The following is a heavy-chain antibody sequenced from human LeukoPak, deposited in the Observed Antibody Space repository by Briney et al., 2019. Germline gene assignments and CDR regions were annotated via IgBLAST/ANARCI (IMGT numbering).Heavy chain of an antibody. Sequence: GGSPRLSCAASGFTFSDYYMSWIRQAPGKGLEWVSYISNSGSTIYYADSVKGRFTISRDNAKNSLYLQMNSLRAEDTAVYYCAKGLPATLLDYWGQGTLVTLSS. V-gene: IGHV3-11*01. CDR2: ISNSGSTI. D-gene: IGHD2-2*01. CDR3: AKGLPATLLDY. J-gene: IGHJ4*02. CDR1: GFTFSDYY.